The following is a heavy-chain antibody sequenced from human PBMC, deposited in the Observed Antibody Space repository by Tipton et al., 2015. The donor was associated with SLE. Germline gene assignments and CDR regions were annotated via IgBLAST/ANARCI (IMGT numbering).Heavy chain of an antibody. CDR2: IYYSGST. D-gene: IGHD2-21*01. CDR1: GGSIRSYY. CDR3: ATVHGGLFSFDY. J-gene: IGHJ4*02. Sequence: TLSLTCTVSGGSIRSYYWSWIRQPPGKGLDWIGYIYYSGSTTYNPSLQRRVTISVDTSKNQFSLKMSSVTAADTAIYYCATVHGGLFSFDYWGQGTLVTVSS. V-gene: IGHV4-59*01.